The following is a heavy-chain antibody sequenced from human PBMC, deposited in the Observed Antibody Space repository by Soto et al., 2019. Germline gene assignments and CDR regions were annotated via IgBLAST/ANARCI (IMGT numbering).Heavy chain of an antibody. Sequence: GGSLRLSCAASGFTFSSYAMSWVRQAPGKGLEWVSAISGSGGSTYYADSVKGRFTISRDNSKNTLYLQMNSLRAEDTAVYYCAKDRARKYSSSRRFDYWGQGTLVTVSS. CDR1: GFTFSSYA. CDR2: ISGSGGST. J-gene: IGHJ4*02. D-gene: IGHD6-6*01. CDR3: AKDRARKYSSSRRFDY. V-gene: IGHV3-23*01.